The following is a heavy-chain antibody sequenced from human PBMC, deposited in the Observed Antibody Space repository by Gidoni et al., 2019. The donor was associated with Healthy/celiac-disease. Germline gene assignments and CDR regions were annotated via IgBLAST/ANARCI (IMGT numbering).Heavy chain of an antibody. CDR2: ISAYNGNT. J-gene: IGHJ6*03. D-gene: IGHD6-13*01. V-gene: IGHV1-18*01. Sequence: QVQLVQSGAEVKKPGASVKVSCKASGYTVTSYGISWVRQAPGQGLEWMGWISAYNGNTNYAQKLQGRVTMTTDTSTSTAYMELRSLRSDDTAVYYCARVPGYSSSWSKGDYYYYMDVWGKGTTVTVSS. CDR1: GYTVTSYG. CDR3: ARVPGYSSSWSKGDYYYYMDV.